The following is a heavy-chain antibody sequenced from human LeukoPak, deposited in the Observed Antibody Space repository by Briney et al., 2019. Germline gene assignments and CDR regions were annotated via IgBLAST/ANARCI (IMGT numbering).Heavy chain of an antibody. V-gene: IGHV3-66*01. CDR1: GFTISYNY. CDR3: ARALFNYDSSGLNY. CDR2: IYSNTSA. D-gene: IGHD3-22*01. J-gene: IGHJ4*02. Sequence: PGGSLRLSCAASGFTISYNYMSWVRQAPGKGLQWVSVIYSNTSAYYADSVKGRFTISRHNSKNTLYLQMNSLRAEDTAVYYCARALFNYDSSGLNYWGQGTLVTVSS.